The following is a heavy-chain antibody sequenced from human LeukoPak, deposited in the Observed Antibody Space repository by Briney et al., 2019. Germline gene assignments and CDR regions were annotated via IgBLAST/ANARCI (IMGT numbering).Heavy chain of an antibody. V-gene: IGHV4-39*02. CDR1: GGSISSSSYY. J-gene: IGHJ3*02. D-gene: IGHD4-17*01. Sequence: PSETLSLTCTVSGGSISSSSYYWGWLRQPPGKGLEWIGSIYYSGSTYYNPSLKSRVTISVDTSKNQFSLKLSSVTAADTAVYYCARDRQATTAYDAFDIWGRGTMVTVSS. CDR2: IYYSGST. CDR3: ARDRQATTAYDAFDI.